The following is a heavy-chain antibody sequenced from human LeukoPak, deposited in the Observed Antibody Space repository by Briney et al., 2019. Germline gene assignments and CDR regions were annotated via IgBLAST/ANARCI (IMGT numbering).Heavy chain of an antibody. J-gene: IGHJ6*02. CDR1: VYTFTSYG. CDR2: ISAYNGNT. V-gene: IGHV1-18*01. Sequence: ASVTVSCKASVYTFTSYGISWVRQAPGQGLEGMGWISAYNGNTNYAQKLQDRVTITTDTSTSPAYMELRGLTSDDTAVYYCARANVLLWFGELLNPYYYYGMDVWGQGTTVTVSS. D-gene: IGHD3-10*01. CDR3: ARANVLLWFGELLNPYYYYGMDV.